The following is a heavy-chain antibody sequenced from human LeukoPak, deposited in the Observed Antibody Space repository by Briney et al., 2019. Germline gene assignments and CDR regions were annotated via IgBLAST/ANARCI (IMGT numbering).Heavy chain of an antibody. V-gene: IGHV1-18*01. Sequence: ASVKVSCKASGYTFTSYGISWERQAPGQGLEWMGWISAYNGNTNYAQKLQGRVTMTTDTSTSTAYMELRSLRSDDTAVYYCATAHSSGWNFDYWGQGTLVTVSS. CDR2: ISAYNGNT. J-gene: IGHJ4*02. CDR3: ATAHSSGWNFDY. CDR1: GYTFTSYG. D-gene: IGHD6-19*01.